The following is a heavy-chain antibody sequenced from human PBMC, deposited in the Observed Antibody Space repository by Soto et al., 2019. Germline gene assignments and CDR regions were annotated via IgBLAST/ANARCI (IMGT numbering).Heavy chain of an antibody. CDR3: AKVRSTTIFDVVSLFDY. J-gene: IGHJ4*02. V-gene: IGHV3-30*18. D-gene: IGHD3-3*01. Sequence: GGSLRLSCEASGFTFSTYAMHWVRQTPGKGLEWLAVISHDGDKEHISDSVKGRFTISRDNSKNTLYLQMNSLRAEDTAVYYCAKVRSTTIFDVVSLFDYWGQGTLVTVSS. CDR1: GFTFSTYA. CDR2: ISHDGDKE.